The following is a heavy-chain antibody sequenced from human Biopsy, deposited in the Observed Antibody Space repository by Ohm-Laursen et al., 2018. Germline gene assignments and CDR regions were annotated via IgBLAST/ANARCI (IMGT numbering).Heavy chain of an antibody. D-gene: IGHD1/OR15-1a*01. CDR1: GFTFSIYG. V-gene: IGHV3-23*01. CDR2: ISGSGGRT. Sequence: SLRLSCAASGFTFSIYGMHWVRQAPGKGLEWVSGISGSGGRTYYAESMKGRFTISRDNSKKAVYLQMKSLRAEDTAVYYCAKEVFSAVGTSGFDPWGQGTLVTVSS. CDR3: AKEVFSAVGTSGFDP. J-gene: IGHJ5*02.